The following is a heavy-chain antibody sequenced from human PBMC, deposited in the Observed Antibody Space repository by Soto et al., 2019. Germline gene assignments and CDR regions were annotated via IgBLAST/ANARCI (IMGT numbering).Heavy chain of an antibody. CDR1: GYSLTSYD. CDR3: ARGGFLEPHMDV. Sequence: QVQLVQSGAEVKKPGASVKVSCKASGYSLTSYDMNWVRQVPGQGPEWMGWMNPNSADTGYAQKFQGRMTMSRDMSTRTMYMELSGLTSEDTAVYYCARGGFLEPHMDVWGRGTTVTVSS. J-gene: IGHJ6*03. V-gene: IGHV1-8*01. CDR2: MNPNSADT.